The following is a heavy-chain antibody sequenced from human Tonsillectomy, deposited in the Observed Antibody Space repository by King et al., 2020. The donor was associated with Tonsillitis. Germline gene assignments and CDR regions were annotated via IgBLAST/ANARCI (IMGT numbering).Heavy chain of an antibody. CDR2: TSHGSHK. J-gene: IGHJ4*02. CDR3: AREIPYGDCRFDY. D-gene: IGHD2-21*02. Sequence: QLVQSGGGVVQPGRSLRLSCAAYGFTLSSYSMHWGRQAPGKGLEGVAFTSHGSHKFYADSVKGRFTISRDNSKNTLYLEINSLRAEDTAVYYCAREIPYGDCRFDYWGQGTLVTVSS. CDR1: GFTLSSYS. V-gene: IGHV3-30-3*01.